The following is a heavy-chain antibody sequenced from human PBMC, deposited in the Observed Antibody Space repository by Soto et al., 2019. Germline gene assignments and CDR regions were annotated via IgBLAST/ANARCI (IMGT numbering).Heavy chain of an antibody. CDR1: GGSISSYY. CDR3: ARHLFAYDVFAI. J-gene: IGHJ3*02. Sequence: PSETLSLTCTVSGGSISSYYWSWIRQPPGKGLEWIGYIFFSGITNYNPSLKSRVTISVDTSKNQFSLRLSSVTAADTAVYYCARHLFAYDVFAIWGQGTMVTVSS. CDR2: IFFSGIT. V-gene: IGHV4-59*01. D-gene: IGHD3-10*01.